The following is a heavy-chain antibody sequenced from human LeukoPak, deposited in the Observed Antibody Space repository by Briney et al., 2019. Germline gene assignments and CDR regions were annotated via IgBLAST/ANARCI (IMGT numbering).Heavy chain of an antibody. J-gene: IGHJ4*02. CDR2: IGSRGTTI. Sequence: PGGSLRLSCAASGFTFSGYEMTWVRQAPGKGLEWVSYIGSRGTTIYYADSVEGRFTISRDNAKSSLYLQMNSLRGEDTAVYYCATVLWGGQFDYWGQGTLVTVSS. D-gene: IGHD2-21*01. CDR1: GFTFSGYE. V-gene: IGHV3-48*03. CDR3: ATVLWGGQFDY.